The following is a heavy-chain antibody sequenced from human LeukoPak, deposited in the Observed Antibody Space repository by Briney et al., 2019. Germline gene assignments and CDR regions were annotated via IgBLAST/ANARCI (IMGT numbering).Heavy chain of an antibody. V-gene: IGHV1-18*01. CDR3: ARDPGTTNGWGYYYYGMDV. D-gene: IGHD2/OR15-2a*01. CDR1: GYTFTSYG. Sequence: GALVKVSCKASGYTFTSYGISWVRQAPGQGLEWMGWISAYNGNTNYAQKLQGRVTMTTDTSTSTAYMELRSLRSDDTAVYYCARDPGTTNGWGYYYYGMDVWGQGTTVTVSS. J-gene: IGHJ6*02. CDR2: ISAYNGNT.